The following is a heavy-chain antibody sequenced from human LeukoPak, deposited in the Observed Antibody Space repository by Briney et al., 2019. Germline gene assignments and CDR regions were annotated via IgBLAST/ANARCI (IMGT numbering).Heavy chain of an antibody. CDR3: AKGRGAGLRGYFDY. Sequence: GGSLRLSCAASGFTFDDYAMHWVRQAPGKGLEWVSGISWNSGSIGYADSVKGRFTISRDNAKNSLYLQMNSLRAEDTALYYCAKGRGAGLRGYFDYWGQGTLVTVSS. J-gene: IGHJ4*02. D-gene: IGHD6-19*01. V-gene: IGHV3-9*01. CDR1: GFTFDDYA. CDR2: ISWNSGSI.